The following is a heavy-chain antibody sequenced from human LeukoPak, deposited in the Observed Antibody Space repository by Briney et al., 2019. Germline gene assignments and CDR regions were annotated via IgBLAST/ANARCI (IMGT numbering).Heavy chain of an antibody. D-gene: IGHD3-22*01. Sequence: PGGSLRLSCAASGFTFSSYGMHWVRQAPGKGLEWVAVISYDGSNKYYADSVKGRFTISRDNSKNTLYLQMNSLRAEDTAVYYCARDLNHYYYDSSGLDYWGQGTLLTVSS. V-gene: IGHV3-30*03. CDR3: ARDLNHYYYDSSGLDY. CDR1: GFTFSSYG. CDR2: ISYDGSNK. J-gene: IGHJ4*02.